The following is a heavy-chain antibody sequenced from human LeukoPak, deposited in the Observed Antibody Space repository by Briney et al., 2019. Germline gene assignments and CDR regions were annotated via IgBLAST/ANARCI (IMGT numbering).Heavy chain of an antibody. CDR1: GFTLSSYE. D-gene: IGHD3-10*02. Sequence: GGSLRLSCAASGFTLSSYEMNWVRQAPGKGLEWVSYISSSGSTIYDADSVKGRFTISRDNAKNSLYLQMNSLRAEDTAVYYCAELGITMIGGVWGKGTTVTISS. CDR3: AELGITMIGGV. V-gene: IGHV3-48*03. J-gene: IGHJ6*04. CDR2: ISSSGSTI.